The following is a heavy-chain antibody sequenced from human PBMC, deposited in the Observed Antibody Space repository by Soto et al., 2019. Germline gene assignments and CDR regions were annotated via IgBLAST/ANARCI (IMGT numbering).Heavy chain of an antibody. V-gene: IGHV3-64*01. CDR3: ARDRCTNGVCYAPSDY. CDR1: GFTFSTYA. D-gene: IGHD2-8*01. CDR2: ISSNGRST. J-gene: IGHJ4*02. Sequence: EVQLVESGGGLVQPGGSLRLSCATSGFTFSTYAMHWVRQAPGKGLEYVSAISSNGRSTYYANSVKGRFTISRDNSKNTLYLQMDSLRAEDMAVYYCARDRCTNGVCYAPSDYLGQGTLVTVSS.